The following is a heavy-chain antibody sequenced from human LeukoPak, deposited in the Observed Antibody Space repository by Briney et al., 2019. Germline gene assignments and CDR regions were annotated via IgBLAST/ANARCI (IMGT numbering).Heavy chain of an antibody. V-gene: IGHV4-4*07. CDR1: GGSISSYY. D-gene: IGHD3-22*01. J-gene: IGHJ4*02. CDR3: ARVLDDSSGYYLDY. Sequence: SETLSLTCTVSGGSISSYYWSWILQPAGKGLEWIGRIYTSGSTNYNPSLKSRVTMSVDTSKNQFSLKLSSVTAADTAVYYCARVLDDSSGYYLDYWGQGTLVTVSS. CDR2: IYTSGST.